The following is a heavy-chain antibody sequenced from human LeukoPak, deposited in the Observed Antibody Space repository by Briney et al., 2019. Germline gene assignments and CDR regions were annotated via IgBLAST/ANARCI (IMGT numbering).Heavy chain of an antibody. D-gene: IGHD4-17*01. J-gene: IGHJ4*02. V-gene: IGHV5-51*01. CDR3: ARHPARYGDYDYYFDF. CDR1: GYTFTSYW. Sequence: GESLKISCRGSGYTFTSYWIAWVRQMPGKGLEWMGIIYPGDSDTRYSPSFQGQVTISADKSISTAYLRWSSLKASDTAMYYCARHPARYGDYDYYFDFWGQGTLVTVSS. CDR2: IYPGDSDT.